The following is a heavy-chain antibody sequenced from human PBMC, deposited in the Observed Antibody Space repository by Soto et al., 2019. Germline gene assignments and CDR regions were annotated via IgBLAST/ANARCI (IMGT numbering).Heavy chain of an antibody. D-gene: IGHD3-22*01. CDR2: IYSGVSK. Sequence: EVQLVETGGGLIQPGGSLRLSCGVSGFTVSSNDMNWVRQAPGKGLEWVSVIYSGVSKYYAESEKGRFTILRDNSKNTLYLQMNSLRTEDTAVYYCAVALGDSSGYYSKGAFDIWGQGTMPTVSS. J-gene: IGHJ3*02. CDR3: AVALGDSSGYYSKGAFDI. CDR1: GFTVSSND. V-gene: IGHV3-53*02.